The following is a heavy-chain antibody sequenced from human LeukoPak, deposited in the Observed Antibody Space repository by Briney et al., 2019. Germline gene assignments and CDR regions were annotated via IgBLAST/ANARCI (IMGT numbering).Heavy chain of an antibody. V-gene: IGHV1-69*01. Sequence: SVKVSCKASGGTFSSYAISWVRQAPGQGLEWMGGIIPIFGTANYAQKFQGRVTITADESTSTAYMELSSLRSEDTAVYYCAVNEGGWSGFDYWGQGTLVTVSS. CDR3: AVNEGGWSGFDY. D-gene: IGHD6-19*01. CDR1: GGTFSSYA. CDR2: IIPIFGTA. J-gene: IGHJ4*02.